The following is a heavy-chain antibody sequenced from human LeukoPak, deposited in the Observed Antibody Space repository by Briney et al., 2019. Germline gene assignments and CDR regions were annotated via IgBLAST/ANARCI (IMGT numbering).Heavy chain of an antibody. V-gene: IGHV4-31*03. D-gene: IGHD3-10*01. CDR1: ADSLSSGGHY. CDR3: ARGGNRFGGFYFDY. CDR2: IHHSGRS. J-gene: IGHJ4*02. Sequence: SETLFLTCTVSADSLSSGGHYWAWIRQFPGKGLESIGFIHHSGRSRHNPSLKDRVAISVDTSRKQFALKLSSVTAADTAMYYCARGGNRFGGFYFDYWGQGIQVIVSS.